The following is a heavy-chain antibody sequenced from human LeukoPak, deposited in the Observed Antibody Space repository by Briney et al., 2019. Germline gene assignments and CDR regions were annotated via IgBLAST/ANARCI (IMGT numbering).Heavy chain of an antibody. CDR2: INPNSGGT. CDR3: ARPGVLWFGGDWYFDL. V-gene: IGHV1-2*02. D-gene: IGHD3-10*01. J-gene: IGHJ2*01. CDR1: GYTFTGYY. Sequence: ASVKVSCKASGYTFTGYYMHWVRQAPGQGLEGMGGINPNSGGTNYAQKFQGRVTMTRDTSISTAYMELSRLRSDDTAVYYCARPGVLWFGGDWYFDLWGRGTLVTVSS.